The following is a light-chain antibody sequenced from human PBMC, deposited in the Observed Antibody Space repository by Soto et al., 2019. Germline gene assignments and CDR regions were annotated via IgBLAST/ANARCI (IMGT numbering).Light chain of an antibody. Sequence: QSVLTQPASVSGSPGQSITISCSGISSDVDTYNYVSWYQLHPGKAPKVVIYDVSSRPSGVSNRFSGSRSGNTASLTISGLQAEDESLYLCRPQSTATLLYVSGPGPKVTVL. CDR1: SSDVDTYNY. CDR2: DVS. CDR3: RPQSTATLLYV. V-gene: IGLV2-14*03. J-gene: IGLJ1*01.